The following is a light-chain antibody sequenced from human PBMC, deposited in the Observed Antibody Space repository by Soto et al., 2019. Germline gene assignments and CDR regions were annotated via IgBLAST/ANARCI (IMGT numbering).Light chain of an antibody. J-gene: IGKJ1*01. CDR3: QQYDSVLGT. Sequence: IRMTQSPSSLSASVGDRVTITCRASQSISHWLAWYQQKPGKAPKFLIYDASSLESGVPSRFSGSGSGTEFTLTISSLQPDDFATYYCQQYDSVLGTFGPGTKVDI. CDR1: QSISHW. V-gene: IGKV1-5*01. CDR2: DAS.